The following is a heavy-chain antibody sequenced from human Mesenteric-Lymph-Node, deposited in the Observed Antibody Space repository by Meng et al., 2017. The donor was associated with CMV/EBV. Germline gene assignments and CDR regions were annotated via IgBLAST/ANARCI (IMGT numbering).Heavy chain of an antibody. CDR1: GFTFSNAW. D-gene: IGHD6-19*01. V-gene: IGHV3-23*01. CDR3: ARGYSSGWYYDYGMDV. Sequence: GESLKISCAASGFTFSNAWMSWVRQAPGKGLEWVSAISGSGGSTYYADSVKGRFTISRDNSKNTLYLQMNRLRAEDTAVYYCARGYSSGWYYDYGMDVWGQGTTVTVSS. J-gene: IGHJ6*02. CDR2: ISGSGGST.